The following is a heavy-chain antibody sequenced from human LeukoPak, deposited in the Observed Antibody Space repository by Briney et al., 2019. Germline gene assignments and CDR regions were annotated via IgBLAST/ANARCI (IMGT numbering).Heavy chain of an antibody. CDR1: GGSISSYY. Sequence: PSETLSLTCTVSGGSISSYYWSWIRQPPGKGLEWIGYIYYSGSTTYNPSLKSRVTISIDTSKNQFSLKLGAVLAADAPVDFCSGGVSSGYDYDDYMDVWGKGTMVTVSS. D-gene: IGHD6-6*01. V-gene: IGHV4-59*01. J-gene: IGHJ6*03. CDR2: IYYSGST. CDR3: SGGVSSGYDYDDYMDV.